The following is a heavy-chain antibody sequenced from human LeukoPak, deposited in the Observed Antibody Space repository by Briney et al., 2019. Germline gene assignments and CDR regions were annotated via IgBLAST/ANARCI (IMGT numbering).Heavy chain of an antibody. CDR1: GFTFSSYE. Sequence: PGGSLRLSCAASGFTFSSYEMNWVRQAPGKGLEWVSFISSSGSAIHYADSVRGRFTISRDNAKNSLFLQMSRLRAEDTAVCYCAREKLSFFDSSGYFDHWGQGTLVTVSS. V-gene: IGHV3-48*03. CDR2: ISSSGSAI. D-gene: IGHD3-22*01. CDR3: AREKLSFFDSSGYFDH. J-gene: IGHJ4*02.